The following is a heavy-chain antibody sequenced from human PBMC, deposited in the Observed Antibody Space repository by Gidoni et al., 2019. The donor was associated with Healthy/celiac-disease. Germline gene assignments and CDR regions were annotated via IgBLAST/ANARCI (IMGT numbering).Heavy chain of an antibody. V-gene: IGHV1-3*05. CDR1: GYTFTSYA. J-gene: IGHJ3*02. CDR3: ARVVLRGIDAFDI. D-gene: IGHD2-8*01. Sequence: QVQLVKSGAEEKKPGAAGKVSCKASGYTFTSYAMHWVRQAPGQRLEWMGWINAGNGNTKYSQKFQGRVTITRDTSASTAYMELSSLRSEDTAVYYCARVVLRGIDAFDIWGQGTMVTVSS. CDR2: INAGNGNT.